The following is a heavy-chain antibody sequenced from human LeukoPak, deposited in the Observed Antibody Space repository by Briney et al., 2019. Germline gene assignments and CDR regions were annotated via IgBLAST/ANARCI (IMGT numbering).Heavy chain of an antibody. J-gene: IGHJ4*02. CDR3: ASSHDSSGND. Sequence: PGGSLRLSCVASGFSFSRYWMAWVRRAPGKGLEWVANIKYDGSLKFYVDSVKGRFTISRDNAKNSLYLEMNSLRADDTAVYFCASSHDSSGNDWGQGTMVTVSS. CDR2: IKYDGSLK. CDR1: GFSFSRYW. D-gene: IGHD3-22*01. V-gene: IGHV3-7*01.